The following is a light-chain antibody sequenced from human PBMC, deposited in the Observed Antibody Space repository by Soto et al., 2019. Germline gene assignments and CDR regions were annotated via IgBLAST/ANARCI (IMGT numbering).Light chain of an antibody. Sequence: QSVLTQPPSASGSPGESVIISCTGTKNDIGVYDFVSWYQHHAGKAPRLIIYEVVQRPSGVPDRFSGSKSGNTASLTVSGLQAAVEADYYCSSYAGSNKVFGGGTKLTVL. CDR2: EVV. CDR1: KNDIGVYDF. J-gene: IGLJ3*02. CDR3: SSYAGSNKV. V-gene: IGLV2-8*01.